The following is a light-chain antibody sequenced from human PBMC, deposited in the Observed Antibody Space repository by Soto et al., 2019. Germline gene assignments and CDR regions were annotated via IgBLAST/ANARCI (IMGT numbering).Light chain of an antibody. CDR2: DAS. V-gene: IGKV1-33*01. Sequence: DIQMTQSPSSPSASVGDRVTITCHASQDISHYLNWHQQKTGQAPXXLVYDASNLETGVPSRFSGSVSVTHFTLTISSLQPEEIATYYCQQYDNLPPTWTFGQGTKVDNK. CDR3: QQYDNLPPTWT. J-gene: IGKJ1*01. CDR1: QDISHY.